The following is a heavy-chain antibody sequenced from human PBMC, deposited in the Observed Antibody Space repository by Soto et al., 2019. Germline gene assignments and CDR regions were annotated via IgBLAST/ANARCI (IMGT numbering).Heavy chain of an antibody. CDR1: GGSISSGGYS. CDR3: AAGGGLPRYY. Sequence: QLQLQESGSGLVKPSQTLSLTSAVSGGSISSGGYSWSLIRQPPGKGLEWIGYIYHSGSTYYNPSLKSRVTISVHRSKNQFSLKLSSVTAADTAVYFCAAGGGLPRYYWGQGTLVTVSS. J-gene: IGHJ4*02. V-gene: IGHV4-30-2*01. CDR2: IYHSGST. D-gene: IGHD5-12*01.